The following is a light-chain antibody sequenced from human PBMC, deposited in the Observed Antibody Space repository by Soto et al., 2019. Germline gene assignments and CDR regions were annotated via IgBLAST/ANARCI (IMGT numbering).Light chain of an antibody. Sequence: EIVLTQSPATLSLSPGERATLSCRASLSVSNCLAWYQQRPGQAPRLLIYHVSSRAPGIPARFSGSGSGTEFTLTISSLQSEDFAVYYCQQYNNWPPLTFGGGTKVEIK. CDR3: QQYNNWPPLT. V-gene: IGKV3D-15*01. CDR1: LSVSNC. CDR2: HVS. J-gene: IGKJ4*01.